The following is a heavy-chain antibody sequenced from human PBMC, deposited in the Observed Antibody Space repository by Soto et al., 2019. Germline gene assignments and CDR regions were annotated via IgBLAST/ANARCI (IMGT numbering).Heavy chain of an antibody. CDR2: IRSKANSYAT. J-gene: IGHJ6*02. D-gene: IGHD2-8*02. CDR1: GFTFSGSA. CDR3: TRHKRVSAGGDYGMDV. V-gene: IGHV3-73*01. Sequence: GGSLRLSCAASGFTFSGSAMHWVRQASGKGLEWVGRIRSKANSYATAYAASVKGRFTISRDDSKNTAYLQMNSLKTEDTAVYYCTRHKRVSAGGDYGMDVWGQGTTVTVSS.